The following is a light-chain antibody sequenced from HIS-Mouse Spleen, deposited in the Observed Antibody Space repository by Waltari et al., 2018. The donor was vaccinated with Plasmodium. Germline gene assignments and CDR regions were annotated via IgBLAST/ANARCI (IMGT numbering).Light chain of an antibody. V-gene: IGLV3-1*01. CDR1: KLGDKY. Sequence: SYELTQPPSVSVSPGQTASITCSGDKLGDKYACWYQQKPGQSPVLVIYQDSKRPSGIHELFSGSNSGNTATLTISGTQAMDEADYYCQAWDSSTAGVFGGGTKLTVL. CDR2: QDS. J-gene: IGLJ2*01. CDR3: QAWDSSTAGV.